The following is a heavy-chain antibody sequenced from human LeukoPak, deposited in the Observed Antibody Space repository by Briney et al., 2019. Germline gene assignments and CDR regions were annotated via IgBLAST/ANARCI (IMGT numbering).Heavy chain of an antibody. D-gene: IGHD6-19*01. V-gene: IGHV3-53*01. Sequence: GGSLRLSCAASGFTFSSYSMSWVRQAPGKGLEWVSVIYSGGSTYYADSVKGRFTISRDNSNNTLYLQMNSLRAEDTAVYYCARSIAVAQYYYYYMDVWGKGTTVTISS. CDR2: IYSGGST. CDR1: GFTFSSYS. CDR3: ARSIAVAQYYYYYMDV. J-gene: IGHJ6*03.